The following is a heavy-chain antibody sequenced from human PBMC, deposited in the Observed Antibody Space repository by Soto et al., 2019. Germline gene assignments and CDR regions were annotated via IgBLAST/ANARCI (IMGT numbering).Heavy chain of an antibody. D-gene: IGHD3-10*01. J-gene: IGHJ6*02. CDR3: AREAAAGFGEFTYGMDV. CDR1: GGSISSYY. Sequence: SETLYLTCTVSGGSISSYYWSWIRQPPGKGLEWIGYIYYSGSTNYNPSLKSRVTISVDTSKNQFSLKLSSVTAADTAVYYCAREAAAGFGEFTYGMDVWGQGTTVTVSS. V-gene: IGHV4-59*01. CDR2: IYYSGST.